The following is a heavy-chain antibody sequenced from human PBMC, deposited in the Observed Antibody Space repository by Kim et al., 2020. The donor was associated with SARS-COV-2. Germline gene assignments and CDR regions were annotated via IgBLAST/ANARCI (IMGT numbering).Heavy chain of an antibody. Sequence: GGSLRLSCAASGFTFSSYAMSWVRQAPGKGLEWVSGISGTGGSTDYAESVKGRFTISRDNSKNTLYLQMNSLRAEDTAVYYCAKIGCSRTSYPAGSDIWGQGRMVTVSS. CDR2: ISGTGGST. CDR1: GFTFSSYA. J-gene: IGHJ3*02. V-gene: IGHV3-23*01. CDR3: AKIGCSRTSYPAGSDI. D-gene: IGHD2-2*01.